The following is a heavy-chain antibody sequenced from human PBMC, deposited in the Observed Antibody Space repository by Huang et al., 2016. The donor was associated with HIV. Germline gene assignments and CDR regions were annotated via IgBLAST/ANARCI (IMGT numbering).Heavy chain of an antibody. CDR2: ISQTGAP. Sequence: QVYLEQWGTGVLKPSETLSLSLSDAYWTWIRQSSGAGLDWVGDISQTGAPNYSPSCRSRVNILLDTSKNQFALNLTSLSDADTGLYFCARGKGRSYYYGINVWGQGTLVTVSS. V-gene: IGHV4-34*01. CDR1: SLSDAY. CDR3: ARGKGRSYYYGINV. J-gene: IGHJ1*01. D-gene: IGHD3-10*01.